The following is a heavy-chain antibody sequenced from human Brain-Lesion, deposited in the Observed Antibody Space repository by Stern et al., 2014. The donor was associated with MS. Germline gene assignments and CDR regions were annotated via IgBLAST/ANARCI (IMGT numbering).Heavy chain of an antibody. CDR1: GYTFTGFF. J-gene: IGHJ4*02. CDR3: ARGYPFFDN. V-gene: IGHV1-2*04. D-gene: IGHD2-15*01. Sequence: QVHLVESGAEVKKPGASVKVSCTASGYTFTGFFLHWVRQAPGQGLEWVGWINPNTGVTKSAQKFQGWVTLTRDTSINTVYMELNRLKSDDTAVFYCARGYPFFDNWGQGTLGTVSA. CDR2: INPNTGVT.